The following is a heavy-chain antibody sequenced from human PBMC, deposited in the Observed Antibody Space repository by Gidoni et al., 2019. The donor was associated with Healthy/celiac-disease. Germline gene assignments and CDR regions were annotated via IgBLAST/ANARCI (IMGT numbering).Heavy chain of an antibody. CDR1: GFPFSSYG. CDR2: ISYDGSNK. Sequence: QVQLVESGGGVVQPGWSLRLSCAASGFPFSSYGMHWVRQAPGKGLEWVAVISYDGSNKYYADAVKGRFTISRDNSKNTLYLQMNSLRAEDTAVYYCAKDQEILWFGEPNMGFDYWGQGTLVTVSS. D-gene: IGHD3-10*01. CDR3: AKDQEILWFGEPNMGFDY. J-gene: IGHJ4*02. V-gene: IGHV3-30*18.